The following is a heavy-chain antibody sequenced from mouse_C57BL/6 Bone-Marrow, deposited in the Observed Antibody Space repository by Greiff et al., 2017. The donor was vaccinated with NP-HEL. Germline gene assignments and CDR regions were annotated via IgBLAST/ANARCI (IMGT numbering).Heavy chain of an antibody. J-gene: IGHJ3*01. D-gene: IGHD2-4*01. V-gene: IGHV1-80*01. CDR1: GYAFSSYW. Sequence: VQLQQSGAELVKPGASVKISCKASGYAFSSYWMNWVKQRPGTGLEWIGQIYPGDGDTNYNGKFKGKATLTADKSSSTAYMQLSSLTSEDSAVYFCARWERDDYDGWFADWGQGTLVTVSA. CDR2: IYPGDGDT. CDR3: ARWERDDYDGWFAD.